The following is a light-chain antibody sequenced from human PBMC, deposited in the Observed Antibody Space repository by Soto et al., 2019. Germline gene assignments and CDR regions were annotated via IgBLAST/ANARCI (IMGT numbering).Light chain of an antibody. CDR3: QSYDSSLSGYV. J-gene: IGLJ1*01. CDR1: RSNIGGNA. Sequence: QSVLTQPPSASGTPGQRVTISCSGSRSNIGGNAVNWYQRLPGTGPKLLVHSDNQRPSGVPDRFSDSRSGTSASLAISGLQAEDEGDYYCQSYDSSLSGYVFGTGTKVTVL. CDR2: SDN. V-gene: IGLV1-44*01.